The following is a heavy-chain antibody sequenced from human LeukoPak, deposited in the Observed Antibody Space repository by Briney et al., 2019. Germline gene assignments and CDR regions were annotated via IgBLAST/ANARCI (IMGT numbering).Heavy chain of an antibody. CDR2: IWYDGSNK. D-gene: IGHD6-19*01. J-gene: IGHJ4*02. Sequence: PGRSLRLSCAASEFTFSSYGMHWVRQAPGKGLERVAVIWYDGSNKYYADSVKGRFTISRDNSKNTLYLQMNSLRAEDTAVYYCARDGESGWYIGNYFDYWGQGTLVTVSS. CDR3: ARDGESGWYIGNYFDY. CDR1: EFTFSSYG. V-gene: IGHV3-33*08.